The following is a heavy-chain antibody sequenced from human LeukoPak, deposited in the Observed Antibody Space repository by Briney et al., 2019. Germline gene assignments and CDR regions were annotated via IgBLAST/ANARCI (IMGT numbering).Heavy chain of an antibody. D-gene: IGHD3-10*01. CDR3: ARGITSRPSWFDP. Sequence: PSETLSLTCTVSGASIISGCYYWSWIRHHPVKGLDWIGYIYYSGSTYYNPSLKSRVAILIDTSKNQCSLRLSSVTAAETAVYYCARGITSRPSWFDPWGQGTLVTVSS. V-gene: IGHV4-31*03. J-gene: IGHJ5*02. CDR1: GASIISGCYY. CDR2: IYYSGST.